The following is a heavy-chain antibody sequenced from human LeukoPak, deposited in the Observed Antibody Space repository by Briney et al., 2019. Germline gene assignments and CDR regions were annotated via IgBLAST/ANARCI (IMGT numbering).Heavy chain of an antibody. CDR1: GFSFSDTY. D-gene: IGHD1-26*01. V-gene: IGHV3-15*07. CDR2: IKNKADRGEI. Sequence: GGSLRLSCAASGFSFSDTYINWVRQIPGTGLEWVGLIKNKADRGEIEYAAPVKDRFTISRDDSKNTVYLQMSSLKTEDTAVYYCTTESSGSLPYWGQGTLVTVSS. J-gene: IGHJ4*02. CDR3: TTESSGSLPY.